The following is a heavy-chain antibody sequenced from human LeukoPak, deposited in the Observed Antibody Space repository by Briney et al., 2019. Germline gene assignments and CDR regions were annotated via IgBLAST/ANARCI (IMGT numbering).Heavy chain of an antibody. CDR2: IYYSGST. Sequence: SETLSLTCTVSGGSISSYYWSWIRQPPGKGLEWIGYIYYSGSTNYNPSLKSRVTISVDTSKNQFSLKLSSVTAADAAVYYCAGGSDTMIRPPYYFDYWGQGTRVTVSS. V-gene: IGHV4-59*01. CDR3: AGGSDTMIRPPYYFDY. J-gene: IGHJ4*02. CDR1: GGSISSYY. D-gene: IGHD3-22*01.